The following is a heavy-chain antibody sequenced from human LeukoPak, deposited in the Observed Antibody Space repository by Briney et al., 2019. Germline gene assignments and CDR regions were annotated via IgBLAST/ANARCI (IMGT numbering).Heavy chain of an antibody. CDR1: GYSISSSSYY. J-gene: IGHJ4*02. CDR3: AREGQQLGHLFDY. Sequence: SETLSLTCTVSGYSISSSSYYWGWIRQPPGKGLEWIGSIYYSGSTYYNPSLKSRVTISVDTSKNQFSLKLSSVTAADTAVYYCAREGQQLGHLFDYWGQGTLVTVSS. CDR2: IYYSGST. V-gene: IGHV4-39*07. D-gene: IGHD6-13*01.